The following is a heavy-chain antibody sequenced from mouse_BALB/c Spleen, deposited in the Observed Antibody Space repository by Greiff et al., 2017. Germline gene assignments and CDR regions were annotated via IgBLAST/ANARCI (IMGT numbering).Heavy chain of an antibody. CDR2: ISYSGST. D-gene: IGHD2-2*01. CDR1: GYSITSDYA. J-gene: IGHJ3*01. V-gene: IGHV3-2*02. Sequence: VQLKESGPGLVKPSQSLSLSCTVTGYSITSDYAWNWIRQFPGNKLEWMGYISYSGSTSYNPSFKSRISITRDTSKNPFFLQLNSVTTEDTATYYCSRSSPYGDDSWLAYWGQGTLVTVSA. CDR3: SRSSPYGDDSWLAY.